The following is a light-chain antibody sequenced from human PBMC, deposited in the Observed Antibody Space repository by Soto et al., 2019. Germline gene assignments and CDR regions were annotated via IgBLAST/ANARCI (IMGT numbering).Light chain of an antibody. CDR1: NSDVGGYNY. J-gene: IGLJ1*01. V-gene: IGLV2-14*01. CDR3: SSYKTKALYV. CDR2: EVS. Sequence: QSVLTQPASVSGSPGQSITISCTGTNSDVGGYNYVSWYQQYPGKAPKLMIYEVSNRPSGVSHRFSGSKSGDTASLTISGLQDEEEADYYCSSYKTKALYVFGTGTKVTV.